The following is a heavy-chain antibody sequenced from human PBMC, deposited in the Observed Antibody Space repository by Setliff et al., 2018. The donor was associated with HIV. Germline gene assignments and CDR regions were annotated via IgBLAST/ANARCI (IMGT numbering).Heavy chain of an antibody. D-gene: IGHD6-13*01. Sequence: RDPPGKGLEWIGYIYTSRGTNYNHSLRTRVIISVDTSNQFSLKLSSVTAADAAVYYCARSPSYRSSWEYYFDYWGQGILVTVSS. V-gene: IGHV4-4*09. CDR3: ARSPSYRSSWEYYFDY. CDR2: IYTSRGT. J-gene: IGHJ4*02.